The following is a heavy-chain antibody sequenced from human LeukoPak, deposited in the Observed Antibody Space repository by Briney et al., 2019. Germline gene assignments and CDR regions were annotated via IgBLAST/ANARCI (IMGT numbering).Heavy chain of an antibody. CDR3: ARDKTNYYDSSGYYNY. CDR2: ISVYNGNT. CDR1: GYTFTSYG. Sequence: ASVKVSCKASGYTFTSYGISWVRQAPGQGLEWMGWISVYNGNTNYAQKLQGRVTMTTDTSTSTAYMKLRSLRSDDTAVYYCARDKTNYYDSSGYYNYWGQGTLVTVSS. V-gene: IGHV1-18*01. D-gene: IGHD3-22*01. J-gene: IGHJ4*02.